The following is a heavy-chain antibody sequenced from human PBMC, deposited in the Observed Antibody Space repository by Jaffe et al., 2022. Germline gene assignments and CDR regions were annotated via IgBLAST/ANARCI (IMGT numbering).Heavy chain of an antibody. CDR1: GFTFSSYA. CDR3: AREPDSSGYHPYFDY. CDR2: ISSNGGST. J-gene: IGHJ4*02. Sequence: EVQLVESGGGLVQPGGSLRLSCAASGFTFSSYAMHWVRQAPGKGLEYVSAISSNGGSTYYANSVKGRFTISRDNSKNTLYLQMGSLRAEDMAVYYCAREPDSSGYHPYFDYWGQGTLVTVSS. V-gene: IGHV3-64*01. D-gene: IGHD3-22*01.